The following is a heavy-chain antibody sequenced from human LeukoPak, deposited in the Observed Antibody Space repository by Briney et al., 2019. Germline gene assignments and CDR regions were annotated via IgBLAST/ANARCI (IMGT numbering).Heavy chain of an antibody. D-gene: IGHD2-15*01. V-gene: IGHV3-21*01. CDR3: ARGSRDAFDI. J-gene: IGHJ3*02. CDR1: GFTFSSYS. CDR2: ISSSSSYI. Sequence: GGSLRLSCAASGFTFSSYSMNWVRQAPGKGLEWVSSISSSSSYIYYAVSVKGRFTISRDNAKNSLYLQMNSLRAEDTAVYYCARGSRDAFDIWGQGTMVTVSS.